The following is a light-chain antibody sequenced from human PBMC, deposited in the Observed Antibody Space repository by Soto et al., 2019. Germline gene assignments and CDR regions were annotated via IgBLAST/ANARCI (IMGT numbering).Light chain of an antibody. V-gene: IGKV1-5*01. CDR2: DAS. CDR1: QSISSW. CDR3: QQYNSYSPWT. Sequence: DIQMTQSPSTLSASVGDRVTITCRASQSISSWLAWYQQKPGKAPKLLIYDASCLESGVPPRFSGSGSGTEFTLTISSLQPDDFATYYCQQYNSYSPWTFGQGTKVEIK. J-gene: IGKJ1*01.